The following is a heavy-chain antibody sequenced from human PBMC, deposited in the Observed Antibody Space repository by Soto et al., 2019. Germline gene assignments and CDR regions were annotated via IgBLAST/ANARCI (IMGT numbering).Heavy chain of an antibody. J-gene: IGHJ4*02. CDR1: GFTFRTYS. Sequence: GGSLRLSCAASGFTFRTYSMNRVRQVPGEGLEWVSAISSTSTYIFYADSVKGRFTISRDNAKNSLYLQMNSLRAEDTAVYYCARDLGVTATGPSLDYWGQGTQVTVSS. V-gene: IGHV3-21*01. CDR3: ARDLGVTATGPSLDY. D-gene: IGHD6-25*01. CDR2: ISSTSTYI.